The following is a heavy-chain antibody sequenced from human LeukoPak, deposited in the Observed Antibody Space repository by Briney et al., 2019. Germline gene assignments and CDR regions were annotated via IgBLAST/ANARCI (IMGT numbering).Heavy chain of an antibody. J-gene: IGHJ3*02. CDR2: IYPDDSDT. Sequence: NRGESLKISCKGSGYSFTSYWIGWVRQMPGKGLEWMGIIYPDDSDTRYSPSFQGQVTISADKSISTAYLQWSSLKASDTAMYYCASPPMMDDAFDIWGQGTMVTVSS. V-gene: IGHV5-51*01. CDR1: GYSFTSYW. CDR3: ASPPMMDDAFDI. D-gene: IGHD3-22*01.